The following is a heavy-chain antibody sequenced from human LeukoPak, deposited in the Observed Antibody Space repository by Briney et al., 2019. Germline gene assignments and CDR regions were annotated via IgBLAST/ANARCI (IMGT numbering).Heavy chain of an antibody. D-gene: IGHD2-2*02. CDR3: ARMRSCCSSTSCYTELDY. V-gene: IGHV4-61*02. CDR2: IYTSGST. J-gene: IGHJ4*02. CDR1: GGSISSGSYY. Sequence: PSETLSLTCTVSGGSISSGSYYWSWIRQPAGKGLEWIGRIYTSGSTNYNPSLKSRVTISVDTSKNQFSLKLSSVTAADTAVYYCARMRSCCSSTSCYTELDYWGQGTLVTVSS.